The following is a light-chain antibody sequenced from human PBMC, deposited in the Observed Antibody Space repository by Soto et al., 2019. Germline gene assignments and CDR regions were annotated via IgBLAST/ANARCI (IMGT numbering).Light chain of an antibody. J-gene: IGKJ1*01. CDR1: QSISNY. CDR3: QQSYSIPT. V-gene: IGKV1-39*01. Sequence: DIQMTQSPSSLSASVGDRVTITCRASQSISNYLNWYLQKPGKAPKLLIYAASSLQTEVPSRFSGSGSGAEFTLTISSLQPEDFATYYCQQSYSIPTFGQGTKVDIK. CDR2: AAS.